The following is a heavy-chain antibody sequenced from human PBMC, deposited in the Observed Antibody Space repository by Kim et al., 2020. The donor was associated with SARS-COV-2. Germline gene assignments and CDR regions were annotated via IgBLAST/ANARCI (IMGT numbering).Heavy chain of an antibody. D-gene: IGHD1-7*01. CDR2: IDPSDSYT. J-gene: IGHJ6*02. V-gene: IGHV5-10-1*01. CDR1: GYSFTSYW. CDR3: AREVTGTVDYYYGMDV. Sequence: GESLKISCKGSGYSFTSYWISWVRQMPGKGLEWMGRIDPSDSYTNYSPSFQGHVTISADKSISTAYLQWSSLKASDTAMYYCAREVTGTVDYYYGMDVWGQGTTVTVSS.